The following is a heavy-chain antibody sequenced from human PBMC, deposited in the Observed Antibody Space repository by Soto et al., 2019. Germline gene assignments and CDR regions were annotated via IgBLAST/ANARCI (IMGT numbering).Heavy chain of an antibody. CDR1: GFSLSTSGVG. CDR2: IYWDDSK. V-gene: IGHV2-5*02. J-gene: IGHJ4*02. CDR3: AHKGPEDWPLDY. Sequence: QITLKESGPTLVRPTQTLTLTCAFSGFSLSTSGVGVGWIRQPPGKALEWLAVIYWDDSKHYSPSLRSRLTITTATAKNLLVLTMTNMDPTDTGTYYCAHKGPEDWPLDYWGQGTLVTVSS. D-gene: IGHD3-9*01.